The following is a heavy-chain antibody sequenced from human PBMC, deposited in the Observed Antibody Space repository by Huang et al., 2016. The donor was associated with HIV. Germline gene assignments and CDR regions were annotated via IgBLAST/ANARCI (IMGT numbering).Heavy chain of an antibody. CDR3: ARGPSPWLQEAFDI. V-gene: IGHV4-59*01. CDR1: GGSISSYY. CDR2: IYYSGST. Sequence: QVQLQESGPGLVKPSETLSLTCTVSGGSISSYYWSWIRQPPGKGMECIGYIYYSGSTNYTPSRKRSGTIAVDTSKNQFSLKRRSVTAADTAVYYCARGPSPWLQEAFDIWGQGTMVTVSS. D-gene: IGHD5-12*01. J-gene: IGHJ3*02.